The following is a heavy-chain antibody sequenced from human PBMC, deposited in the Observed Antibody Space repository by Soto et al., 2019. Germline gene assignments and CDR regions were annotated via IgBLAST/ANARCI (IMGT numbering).Heavy chain of an antibody. V-gene: IGHV1-3*01. CDR2: INAGKGNT. CDR1: GYTFTSYA. Sequence: QVQLVQSGAEVKKPGASVKVSCKASGYTFTSYAMHWVRQAPGQRREWMGGINAGKGNTKYSQKFQGRVTITRDTSASTAYMELSSLRSEDTDVYYCARRTYVLRFLEWVSGEGWFDPLGQGTLVNVSS. CDR3: ARRTYVLRFLEWVSGEGWFDP. D-gene: IGHD3-3*01. J-gene: IGHJ5*02.